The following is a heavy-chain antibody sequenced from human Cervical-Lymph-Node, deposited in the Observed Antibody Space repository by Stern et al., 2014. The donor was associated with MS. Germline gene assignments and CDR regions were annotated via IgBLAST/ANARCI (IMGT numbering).Heavy chain of an antibody. D-gene: IGHD6-19*01. J-gene: IGHJ5*02. Sequence: EVQLVESGGGLVKPGGSLRLSCAASGFTFSSYSMNWVRQAPGKGLEWVSSISSSSSYIYYADSVKGRFTISRDNAKNSLYLQMNSLRAEDTAVYYCARDGSGWLTLPFDPWGQGTLVTVSS. CDR2: ISSSSSYI. CDR1: GFTFSSYS. V-gene: IGHV3-21*01. CDR3: ARDGSGWLTLPFDP.